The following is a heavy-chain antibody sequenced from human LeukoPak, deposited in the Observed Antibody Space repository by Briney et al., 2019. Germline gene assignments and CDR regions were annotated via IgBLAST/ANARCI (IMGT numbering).Heavy chain of an antibody. Sequence: EPSGTLSLTCAVSGGSISSSNWWGWVRQPPGKGLEWIGEIYHSGSTNYNPSLKSRVTMSVDKSKNQFSLKLNFVTAADTAMYYCARMFRSSWYINWFDPWGQGTLVTVSS. D-gene: IGHD6-13*01. J-gene: IGHJ5*02. CDR2: IYHSGST. CDR1: GGSISSSNW. CDR3: ARMFRSSWYINWFDP. V-gene: IGHV4-4*02.